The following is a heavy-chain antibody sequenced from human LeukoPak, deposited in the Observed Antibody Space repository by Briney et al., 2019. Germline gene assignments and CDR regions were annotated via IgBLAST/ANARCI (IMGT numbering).Heavy chain of an antibody. J-gene: IGHJ5*02. Sequence: PSETLSLTCTVSGYSVSSGYYGGWIRQPPGKGLEWIGSIYHSGSTYYNASLKSRVTISVDTSKNQFSLKLSSVTAADTAVYYCARVGYCTHGVCYSENWFDPWGQGTLVTVSS. CDR2: IYHSGST. CDR3: ARVGYCTHGVCYSENWFDP. D-gene: IGHD2-8*01. CDR1: GYSVSSGYY. V-gene: IGHV4-38-2*02.